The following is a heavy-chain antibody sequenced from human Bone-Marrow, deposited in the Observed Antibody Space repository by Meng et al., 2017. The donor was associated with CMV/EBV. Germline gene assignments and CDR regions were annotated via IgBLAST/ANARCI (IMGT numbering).Heavy chain of an antibody. V-gene: IGHV1-2*02. CDR1: GYTFTGHY. Sequence: SVKVSCKSSGYTFTGHYMHWVRQAPGQGLECMGWINPNSGGTNYAQKFQGRVTMTRDTSISTAYMELSRLRSYDTAVYYCARGQYSSSWYRFDPWGQGTLVTVSS. D-gene: IGHD6-13*01. CDR2: INPNSGGT. J-gene: IGHJ5*02. CDR3: ARGQYSSSWYRFDP.